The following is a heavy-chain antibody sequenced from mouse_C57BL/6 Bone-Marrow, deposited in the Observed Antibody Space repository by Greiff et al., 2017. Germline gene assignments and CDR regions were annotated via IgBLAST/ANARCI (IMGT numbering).Heavy chain of an antibody. D-gene: IGHD4-1*01. V-gene: IGHV1-7*01. CDR2: INPSSGYT. J-gene: IGHJ3*01. CDR1: GYTFTSYW. Sequence: QVQLQQSGAELAKPGASVKLSCKASGYTFTSYWMHWVKQRPGQGLEWIGYINPSSGYTKYNQKVKDKATLTADKSSSTAYMQLSSLTYEDSAVYDCARMIWDVGFADWGQGTLVTVSA. CDR3: ARMIWDVGFAD.